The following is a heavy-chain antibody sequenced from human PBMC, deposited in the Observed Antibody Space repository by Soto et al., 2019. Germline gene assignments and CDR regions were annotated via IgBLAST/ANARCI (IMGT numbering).Heavy chain of an antibody. CDR2: AYYSGST. D-gene: IGHD2-8*01. V-gene: IGHV4-59*01. Sequence: SETLSLTCTVSGGSISHYYWSWIRQSPGKGLEWIGYAYYSGSTDYNPPLKSRVPMSVDTSKNQVSLKLNSVTTADTAVYYCARDRSTYGGGGTGEVKENWFDPWGPGTLVTVSS. CDR1: GGSISHYY. J-gene: IGHJ5*02. CDR3: ARDRSTYGGGGTGEVKENWFDP.